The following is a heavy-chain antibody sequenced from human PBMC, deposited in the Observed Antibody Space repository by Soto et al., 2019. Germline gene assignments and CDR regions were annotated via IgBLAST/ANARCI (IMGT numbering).Heavy chain of an antibody. CDR3: ARDRGDYGMDV. Sequence: PGGSLRLSCAAPGFTVSSNYMSWVRQAPGKGLEWVSVIYSGGSTYYADSVKGRFTISRDNSKNTLYLQMNSLRAEDTAVYYCARDRGDYGMDVWGQGTTVTVSS. CDR2: IYSGGST. V-gene: IGHV3-53*01. J-gene: IGHJ6*02. CDR1: GFTVSSNY. D-gene: IGHD1-26*01.